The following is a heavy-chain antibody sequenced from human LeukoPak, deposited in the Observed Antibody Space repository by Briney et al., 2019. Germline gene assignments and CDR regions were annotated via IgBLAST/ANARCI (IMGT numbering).Heavy chain of an antibody. V-gene: IGHV3-7*01. Sequence: SGGSLRLSCAVSGFTFSSYWMSWVRQAPGKGLEWVANIKQDGSEKYYVDSVKGRFTISRDNAKNSLYLQMNSLRAEDTAVYYCARDTPFRNAFDIWGQGTMVTVSS. CDR1: GFTFSSYW. D-gene: IGHD3-3*02. CDR2: IKQDGSEK. CDR3: ARDTPFRNAFDI. J-gene: IGHJ3*02.